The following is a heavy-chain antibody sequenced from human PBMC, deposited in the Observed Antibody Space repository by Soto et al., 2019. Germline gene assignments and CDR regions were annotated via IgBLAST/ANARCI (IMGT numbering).Heavy chain of an antibody. J-gene: IGHJ5*02. D-gene: IGHD5-18*01. CDR1: GCSISSYY. CDR2: IYYSGST. V-gene: IGHV4-59*01. CDR3: ARALGYSYGNWFDP. Sequence: PSETLSLTSSVSGCSISSYYWSWIRQPPGKGLEWIGYIYYSGSTNYNPSLKSRVTISVDTSKNQFSLKLSSVTAADTAVYYCARALGYSYGNWFDPWGQGTLVTVSS.